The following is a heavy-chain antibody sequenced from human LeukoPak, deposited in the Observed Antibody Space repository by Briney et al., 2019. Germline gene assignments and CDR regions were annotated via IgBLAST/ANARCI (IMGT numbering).Heavy chain of an antibody. Sequence: TSETLSLTCAVYGGSFSGYYWSWIRQPPGKGLEWIGEINHSGSTNYNPSLKSRVTISVDTSKNQFSLKLSSVTAAGTAVYYCARTRCSSTSCLSYPYYYYYYGMDVWGQGTTVTVSS. J-gene: IGHJ6*02. V-gene: IGHV4-34*01. CDR2: INHSGST. CDR1: GGSFSGYY. CDR3: ARTRCSSTSCLSYPYYYYYYGMDV. D-gene: IGHD2-2*01.